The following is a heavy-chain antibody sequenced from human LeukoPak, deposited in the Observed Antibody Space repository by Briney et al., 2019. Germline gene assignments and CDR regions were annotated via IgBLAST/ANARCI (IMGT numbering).Heavy chain of an antibody. J-gene: IGHJ6*02. D-gene: IGHD6-13*01. CDR2: ISGSSTHT. CDR1: GFSFSDYY. Sequence: PGGSLRLSCAASGFSFSDYYMNWIRQAPGKGLEWVSYISGSSTHTNYADSVKGRFTISRDNAKNSLYLQMNSLRAEDTAVYYCAKYSSSSSYYYGMDVWGQGTTVTVSS. CDR3: AKYSSSSSYYYGMDV. V-gene: IGHV3-11*03.